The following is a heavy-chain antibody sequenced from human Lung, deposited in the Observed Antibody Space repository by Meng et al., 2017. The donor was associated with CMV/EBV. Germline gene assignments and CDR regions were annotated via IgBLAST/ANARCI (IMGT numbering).Heavy chain of an antibody. V-gene: IGHV3-53*01. CDR3: ARNRPISDAFDI. J-gene: IGHJ3*02. D-gene: IGHD3-3*01. CDR1: GFTVSTNF. Sequence: ESXKISCAASGFTVSTNFMSWVRQAPGKGLEWVSLMYSGGTTYYADSVKGRFTISRDDSKNTLYLQMNSLRAEDTAVYYCARNRPISDAFDIWGQGTMVTVSS. CDR2: MYSGGTT.